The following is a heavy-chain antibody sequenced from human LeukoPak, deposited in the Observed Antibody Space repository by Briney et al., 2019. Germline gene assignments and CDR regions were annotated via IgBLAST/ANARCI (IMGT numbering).Heavy chain of an antibody. CDR3: AKRRMAVAGTDFDD. CDR2: ISGSGGNT. Sequence: GGSLRLSCVASGFTFSSYGMSWVRQAPGKGLEWVSTISGSGGNTYYADSVKGRFSISRDNSKNTLYLQMNSLRAEDTAVYYCAKRRMAVAGTDFDDWGQGALVTVSS. D-gene: IGHD6-19*01. J-gene: IGHJ4*02. CDR1: GFTFSSYG. V-gene: IGHV3-23*01.